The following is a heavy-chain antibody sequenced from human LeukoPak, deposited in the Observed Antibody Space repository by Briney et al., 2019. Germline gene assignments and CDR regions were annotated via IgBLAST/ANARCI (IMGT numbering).Heavy chain of an antibody. D-gene: IGHD4-17*01. J-gene: IGHJ4*02. V-gene: IGHV3-30-3*01. CDR1: GFTFSSYA. Sequence: PGRSLRLSCAASGFTFSSYAMHWVRQAPGKGLEWVAVISYDGNNKYYADSVKGRFTISRDNSKNTLYLQMNSLRAEDTALYYCGTLPTWGQGTLVTVSS. CDR3: GTLPT. CDR2: ISYDGNNK.